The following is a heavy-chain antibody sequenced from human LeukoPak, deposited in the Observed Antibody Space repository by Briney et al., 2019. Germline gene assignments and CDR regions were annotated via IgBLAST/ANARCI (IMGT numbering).Heavy chain of an antibody. Sequence: SETLSLTCTVPGGSISSSSYYWGWIRQPPGKGLEWIGSIYYSGSTYYNRSLKSRVTISVDTYKSPFSLKVSSVTAADTAVYYCARDRFDDSSGYYYHYYYYMDVWGKRTTVTVSS. CDR1: GGSISSSSYY. CDR2: IYYSGST. D-gene: IGHD3-22*01. V-gene: IGHV4-39*07. CDR3: ARDRFDDSSGYYYHYYYYMDV. J-gene: IGHJ6*03.